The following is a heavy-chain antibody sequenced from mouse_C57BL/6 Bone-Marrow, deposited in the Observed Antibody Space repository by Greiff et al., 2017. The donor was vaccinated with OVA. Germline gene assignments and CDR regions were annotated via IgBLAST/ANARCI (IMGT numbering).Heavy chain of an antibody. CDR2: INPNYGTP. Sequence: VQLQQSGPELVKPGASVKISCKASGYSFTDYNMNWVKQSNGKSLEWIGVINPNYGTPSYNQKFKGKATLTVDQSSSTAYMQLNSLTSADSAVYYCASTRNVGGAMDYWGQGTSVTVSS. CDR3: ASTRNVGGAMDY. J-gene: IGHJ4*01. CDR1: GYSFTDYN. V-gene: IGHV1-39*01.